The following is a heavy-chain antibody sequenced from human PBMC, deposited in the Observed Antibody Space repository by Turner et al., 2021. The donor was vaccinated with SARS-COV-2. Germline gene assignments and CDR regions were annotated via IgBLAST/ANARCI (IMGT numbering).Heavy chain of an antibody. CDR3: ARARWHYYDSSGYYPDAFDI. CDR2: ISSSSSYI. Sequence: EVQLVESGGGLVKPGGSLRLSCAAYGLTFSRNSMNWVRQAPGKGLEWVSSISSSSSYIYFADSVKGRFTISRDNAKNSLYLQMNSLRAEDTAVYYCARARWHYYDSSGYYPDAFDIWGQGTMVTVSS. V-gene: IGHV3-21*01. CDR1: GLTFSRNS. J-gene: IGHJ3*02. D-gene: IGHD3-22*01.